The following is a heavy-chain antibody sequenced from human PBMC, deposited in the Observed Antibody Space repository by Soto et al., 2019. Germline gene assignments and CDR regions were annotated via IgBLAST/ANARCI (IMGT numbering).Heavy chain of an antibody. V-gene: IGHV4-59*08. Sequence: QVHLQESGPGLVKPSETLSLTCIVSGGSISSYYWSWIRQPPGKGLEWIGYIYYSGGTNYNPSLKSRVTISVDPSNNQFSLRLSSVTAADTAVYYCARPTKGGAFDLWGQGTMGAVSS. J-gene: IGHJ3*01. CDR2: IYYSGGT. CDR1: GGSISSYY. CDR3: ARPTKGGAFDL.